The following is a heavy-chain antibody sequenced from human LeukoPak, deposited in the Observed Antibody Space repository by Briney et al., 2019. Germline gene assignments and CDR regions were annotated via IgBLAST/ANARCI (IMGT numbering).Heavy chain of an antibody. J-gene: IGHJ5*01. CDR1: GGSITSYF. CDR2: IHYSGST. Sequence: SETLSLTCSVSGGSITSYFWSWIRQPPGKGLEWIGYIHYSGSTNYNPSLESRVTISPDTSKNQLFLKLNSVTAADTAVYYCARVVWLGESPGSWFDSWGQGTLVTVSS. D-gene: IGHD3-10*01. V-gene: IGHV4-59*01. CDR3: ARVVWLGESPGSWFDS.